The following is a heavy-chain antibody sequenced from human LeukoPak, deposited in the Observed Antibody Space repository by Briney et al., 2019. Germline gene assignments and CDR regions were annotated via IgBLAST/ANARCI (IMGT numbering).Heavy chain of an antibody. CDR1: GFTFSSYS. J-gene: IGHJ4*02. CDR3: ARVWSSGYPKDY. CDR2: ISSSSSTK. Sequence: GGSLRLSCAASGFTFSSYSIDGVRQAPGKGLEWLSYISSSSSTKYYADSVKGGFTISRENAKNSVYLQMNSLRAEDTAVYYCARVWSSGYPKDYWGQGTLVTVSS. D-gene: IGHD3-22*01. V-gene: IGHV3-48*04.